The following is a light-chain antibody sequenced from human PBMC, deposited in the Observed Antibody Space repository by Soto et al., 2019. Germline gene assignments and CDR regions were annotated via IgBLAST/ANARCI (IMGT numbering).Light chain of an antibody. CDR1: SSDVGRYDY. Sequence: QSALTQPASVSGSPGQSITISCTGTSSDVGRYDYVSWYQHHPGKAPKHMIYEVIYRPSGVSSRFSGSKSGDTASLTISVLQAEDEGDYYCCSYTTSSTYLFGTGTKSPS. J-gene: IGLJ1*01. CDR2: EVI. V-gene: IGLV2-14*01. CDR3: CSYTTSSTYL.